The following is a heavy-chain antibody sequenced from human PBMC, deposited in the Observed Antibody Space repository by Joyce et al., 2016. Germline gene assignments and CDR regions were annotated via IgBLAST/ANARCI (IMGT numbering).Heavy chain of an antibody. CDR3: GRGITMDV. Sequence: EVQLVESGGNLDQPGGSLRLSCAASGFTFTSYWMTWVRQATGNGLEWRASIKEDGSVKQYVDSVKGRFTIARDNAKNSVYLQMNSLRVEDTAVYYCGRGITMDVWGQGTTVTVSS. V-gene: IGHV3-7*01. CDR2: IKEDGSVK. D-gene: IGHD1-14*01. CDR1: GFTFTSYW. J-gene: IGHJ6*02.